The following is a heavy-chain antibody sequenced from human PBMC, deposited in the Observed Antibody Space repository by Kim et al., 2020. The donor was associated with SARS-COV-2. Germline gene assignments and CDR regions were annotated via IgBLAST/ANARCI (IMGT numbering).Heavy chain of an antibody. V-gene: IGHV3-23*01. J-gene: IGHJ4*02. CDR3: AKDGELEVVVTAIPDY. D-gene: IGHD2-21*02. Sequence: GGSLRLSCAASGFTFSSYAMSWVRQAPGKGLEWVSAISGSGGSTYYADSVKGRFTISRDNSKNTLYLQMNSLRAEDTAVYYCAKDGELEVVVTAIPDYWGQGTLVTVSS. CDR2: ISGSGGST. CDR1: GFTFSSYA.